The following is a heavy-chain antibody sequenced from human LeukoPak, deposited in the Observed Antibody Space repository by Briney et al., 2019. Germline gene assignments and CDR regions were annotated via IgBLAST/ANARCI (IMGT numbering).Heavy chain of an antibody. Sequence: GESLKISCKGSGYSFTSYWIGWVRQMPGKGLEWMGIIYPGDSDTRYSPSFQGQVTISADKSISTAYLQWSSLKASDTAMYYCARWNYDSSGYYYFDYWGQGTLVTVSS. CDR2: IYPGDSDT. D-gene: IGHD3-22*01. J-gene: IGHJ4*02. V-gene: IGHV5-51*01. CDR1: GYSFTSYW. CDR3: ARWNYDSSGYYYFDY.